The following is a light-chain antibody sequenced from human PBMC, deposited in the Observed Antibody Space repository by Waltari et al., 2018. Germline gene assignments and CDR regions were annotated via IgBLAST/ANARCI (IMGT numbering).Light chain of an antibody. J-gene: IGLJ3*02. V-gene: IGLV1-51*01. CDR1: NYNIGNNY. CDR2: DND. CDR3: GTWDSSLSVGV. Sequence: QSVLTQPPSVSAAPGQRVTISCSGSNYNIGNNYISWYQQFPGTAPKILIYDNDKRPSGISDRFSGSKSGTSATLDITGLQTGDEADYFCGTWDSSLSVGVFGGGTKLTVL.